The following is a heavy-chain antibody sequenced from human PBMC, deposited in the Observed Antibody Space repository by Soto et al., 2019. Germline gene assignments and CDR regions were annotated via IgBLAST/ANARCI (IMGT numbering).Heavy chain of an antibody. CDR2: ISLSGNT. V-gene: IGHV4-4*02. Sequence: QVQLQESGPGLVKPSGTLSLTCAVSDGSITNTDWWTWVRQPPGMGLEWVGDISLSGNTNYNPSLEGRAAISLDKSRNQFSLILNSVTAADTAVYYCASRGSSGPFWGQGTLVTVSS. D-gene: IGHD3-22*01. J-gene: IGHJ4*02. CDR1: DGSITNTDW. CDR3: ASRGSSGPF.